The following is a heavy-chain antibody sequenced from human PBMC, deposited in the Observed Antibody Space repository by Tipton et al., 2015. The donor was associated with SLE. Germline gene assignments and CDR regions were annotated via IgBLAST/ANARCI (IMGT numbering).Heavy chain of an antibody. V-gene: IGHV4-31*03. CDR3: ARLMSFSSSWYYFDS. Sequence: TLSLTCIVSGGSISSGAYLWSWIRQHPGKGLEWIGYIYYSGRTYYNPSHKSRISISVDTSKNQFSLMLSSVTGADTAVYYCARLMSFSSSWYYFDSWGQGTLVTVSS. CDR2: IYYSGRT. J-gene: IGHJ4*02. CDR1: GGSISSGAYL. D-gene: IGHD6-13*01.